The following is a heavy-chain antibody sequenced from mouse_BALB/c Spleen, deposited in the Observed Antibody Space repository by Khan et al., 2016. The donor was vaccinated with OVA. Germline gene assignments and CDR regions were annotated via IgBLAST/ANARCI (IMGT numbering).Heavy chain of an antibody. CDR1: GFTFSSYA. V-gene: IGHV5-6-5*01. J-gene: IGHJ3*01. Sequence: EVMLVESGGGLVKPGGSLKLSCAASGFTFSSYAMSWVRQTPEKRLEWVASISSGGSTYYPDSVKGRFTISRDNARNILYLQMSSLRSEDTAMYYCARGLEGAYWGQGTLVTVSA. CDR3: ARGLEGAY. CDR2: ISSGGST.